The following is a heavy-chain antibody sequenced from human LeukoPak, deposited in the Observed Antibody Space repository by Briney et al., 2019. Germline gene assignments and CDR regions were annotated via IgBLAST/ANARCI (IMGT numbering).Heavy chain of an antibody. Sequence: AGGSLRLSCAASGFTARSSFMSWARQPPGKGLEWVSVIYTGVTTYYADSVMGRFTISRDDSKNTVFLQMDSLRAEDTAVYYCARYFRADSGNYYRSFDYWGQGTLVTVSS. J-gene: IGHJ4*02. CDR2: IYTGVTT. V-gene: IGHV3-66*01. CDR1: GFTARSSF. D-gene: IGHD1-26*01. CDR3: ARYFRADSGNYYRSFDY.